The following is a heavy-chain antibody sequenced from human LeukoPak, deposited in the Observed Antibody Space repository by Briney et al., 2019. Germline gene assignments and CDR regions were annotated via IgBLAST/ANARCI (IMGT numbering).Heavy chain of an antibody. CDR3: ARLKQQLVLYYYYYMDV. V-gene: IGHV4-4*09. D-gene: IGHD6-13*01. J-gene: IGHJ6*03. Sequence: SETLSLTCTVSGGSISSYYWSWIRHPPGEGLEWIGYIYTSGSTNYNPSLKSRVTISVDTSKNQFSLKLSSVTAADTAVYYCARLKQQLVLYYYYYMDVWGKGTTVTVSS. CDR2: IYTSGST. CDR1: GGSISSYY.